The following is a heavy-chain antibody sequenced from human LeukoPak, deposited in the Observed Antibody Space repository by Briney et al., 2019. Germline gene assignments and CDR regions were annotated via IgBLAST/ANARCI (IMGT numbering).Heavy chain of an antibody. Sequence: GGSLRLYCAASGFTFSSCSMHWVRQAPGKGLVWVSRIKGDGSSISYADSVKGRFTIFRDNAKNTLFLQMDSLRAEDTAVYYCVRGTIAAAGIDYWGQGTLVTVSS. CDR1: GFTFSSCS. CDR3: VRGTIAAAGIDY. J-gene: IGHJ4*02. D-gene: IGHD6-13*01. CDR2: IKGDGSSI. V-gene: IGHV3-74*01.